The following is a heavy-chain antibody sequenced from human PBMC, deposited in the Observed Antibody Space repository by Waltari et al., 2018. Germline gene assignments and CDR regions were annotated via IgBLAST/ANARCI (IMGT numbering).Heavy chain of an antibody. CDR3: VRDTPVTRVDH. CDR2: IKKEGNWL. Sequence: EVQLVESGGGLVQPGGSLRLSCAASGFTFTTSWMHWVRQAPGKGREWVSGIKKEGNWLSYADSVKGRFTISRDDARDTLYLQMDSLRADDTAVYYCVRDTPVTRVDHWGQGTLVIVSS. J-gene: IGHJ4*02. CDR1: GFTFTTSW. D-gene: IGHD4-17*01. V-gene: IGHV3-74*01.